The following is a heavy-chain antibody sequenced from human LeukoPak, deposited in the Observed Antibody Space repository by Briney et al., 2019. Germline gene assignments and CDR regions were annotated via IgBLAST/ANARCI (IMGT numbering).Heavy chain of an antibody. Sequence: ASVKVSCKASGYTFTSYGISWVRQAPGQGLEWMGWISAYNGNTNYAQKLQGRVTMTTDTSTSTAYMELRSLRSDDTAVYYCARDLLRLRLGELSFDYWGQGTLVTVSS. CDR1: GYTFTSYG. V-gene: IGHV1-18*01. J-gene: IGHJ4*02. CDR3: ARDLLRLRLGELSFDY. CDR2: ISAYNGNT. D-gene: IGHD3-16*02.